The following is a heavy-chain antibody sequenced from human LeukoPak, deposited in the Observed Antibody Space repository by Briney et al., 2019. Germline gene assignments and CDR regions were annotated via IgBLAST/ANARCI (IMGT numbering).Heavy chain of an antibody. CDR1: GFTFSSYS. V-gene: IGHV3-21*01. D-gene: IGHD3-22*01. CDR2: ISSSSSYI. J-gene: IGHJ4*02. Sequence: GGSLRLSCAASGFTFSSYSMNWVRQAPGKGLEWVSFISSSSSYIYYADSLKGRFTISRDNAKNSLRAEDTAVYYCARGLYDNDYWGQGTLVTVSS. CDR3: ARGLYDNDY.